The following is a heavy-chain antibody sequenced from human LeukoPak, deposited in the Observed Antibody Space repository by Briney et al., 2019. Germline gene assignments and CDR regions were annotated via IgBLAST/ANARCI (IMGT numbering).Heavy chain of an antibody. V-gene: IGHV3-66*02. J-gene: IGHJ4*02. CDR1: GFTVSSNY. D-gene: IGHD3-10*01. Sequence: GGSLRLSCAASGFTVSSNYMSWVRQAPGKGLEWVSVIYSGGSTYYADSVKGRFTISRDNSKNTLYLQMNSLRAEDTAVYYCARDFRITMVRGVRQTVYWGQGTLVTVSS. CDR2: IYSGGST. CDR3: ARDFRITMVRGVRQTVY.